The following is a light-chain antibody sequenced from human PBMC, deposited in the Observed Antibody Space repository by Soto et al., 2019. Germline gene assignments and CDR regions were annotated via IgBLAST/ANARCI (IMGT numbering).Light chain of an antibody. CDR2: TTS. J-gene: IGKJ1*01. V-gene: IGKV3-15*01. Sequence: EVVMTQFPATLCVSPGERATFSCRASESVGSNLAWYQQKPGQAPSLLIYTTSTRASGVPARFSGSGSGTEFTLTINSLQTEDFASYYCQQYNSYSTFGQGTKVDIK. CDR3: QQYNSYST. CDR1: ESVGSN.